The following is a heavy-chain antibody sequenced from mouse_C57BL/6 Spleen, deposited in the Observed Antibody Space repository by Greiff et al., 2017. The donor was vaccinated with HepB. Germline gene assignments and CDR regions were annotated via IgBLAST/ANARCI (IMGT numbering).Heavy chain of an antibody. V-gene: IGHV10-1*01. J-gene: IGHJ4*01. D-gene: IGHD2-5*01. Sequence: EVQVVESGGGLVQPKGSLKLSCAASGFSFNTYAMNWVRQAPGKGLEWVARIRSKSNNYATYYADSVKDSFTISRDDSESMLYLQMNNLKTEDTAMYYCVRHSNYYAMDYWGQGTSVTVSS. CDR2: IRSKSNNYAT. CDR3: VRHSNYYAMDY. CDR1: GFSFNTYA.